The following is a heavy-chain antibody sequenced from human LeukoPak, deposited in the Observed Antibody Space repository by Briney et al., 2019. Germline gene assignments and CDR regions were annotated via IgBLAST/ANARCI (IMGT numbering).Heavy chain of an antibody. CDR1: GYTFTSYG. V-gene: IGHV1-18*01. CDR2: ISAYNGNT. J-gene: IGHJ4*02. CDR3: ARNRDYYDSSGYFHLLDY. D-gene: IGHD3-22*01. Sequence: ASVKVSCKASGYTFTSYGISWVRQAPGQGLEWMGWISAYNGNTNYAQKLQGRVTMTRDMSTRTVSMELSSLRSEDTAVYYCARNRDYYDSSGYFHLLDYWGQGTLVTVSS.